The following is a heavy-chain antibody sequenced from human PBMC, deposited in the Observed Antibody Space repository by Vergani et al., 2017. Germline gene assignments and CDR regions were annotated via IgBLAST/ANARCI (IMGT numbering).Heavy chain of an antibody. CDR2: IWYDGSNK. J-gene: IGHJ6*02. CDR1: GFTFSSYG. D-gene: IGHD6-13*01. V-gene: IGHV3-33*01. CDR3: ARDLLVWAAAGTNYYYGMDV. Sequence: QVQLVESGGGVVQPGRSLRLSCAASGFTFSSYGMHWVRQAPGKGLEWVAVIWYDGSNKYYADSVKGRFTISRDNSKNTLYLQMYSLRAEDTAVYYCARDLLVWAAAGTNYYYGMDVWGQGTTVTVSS.